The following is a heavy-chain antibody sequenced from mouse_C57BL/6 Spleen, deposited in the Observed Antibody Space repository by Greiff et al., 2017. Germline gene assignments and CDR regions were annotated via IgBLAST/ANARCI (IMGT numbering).Heavy chain of an antibody. CDR2: IYPGDGDN. J-gene: IGHJ2*01. D-gene: IGHD1-1*01. Sequence: QVQLQQSGPELGKPGASVKNSCKASGYAFSRSWMNWVKQRLGKGLEWIGRIYPGDGDNNYNGKFKGKATLTADKSSSTAYMQLSSLTSEDSAVYFCAVITTVVPFDYWGQGTTLTVSS. CDR3: AVITTVVPFDY. V-gene: IGHV1-82*01. CDR1: GYAFSRSW.